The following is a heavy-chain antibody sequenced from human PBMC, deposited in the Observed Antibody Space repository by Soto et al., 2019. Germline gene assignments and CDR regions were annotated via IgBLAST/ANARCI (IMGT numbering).Heavy chain of an antibody. CDR2: VYLGDSDT. Sequence: LGESLKICCKSSGYSFTNYWIGWVRQMPGKGLEWMGIVYLGDSDTRYTPSFQGQVTFSADNSISTAYLQWSSLKASDTAMYYCVRHRPGYNPLDYWGQGTLVTVSS. CDR1: GYSFTNYW. CDR3: VRHRPGYNPLDY. V-gene: IGHV5-51*01. J-gene: IGHJ4*02. D-gene: IGHD5-12*01.